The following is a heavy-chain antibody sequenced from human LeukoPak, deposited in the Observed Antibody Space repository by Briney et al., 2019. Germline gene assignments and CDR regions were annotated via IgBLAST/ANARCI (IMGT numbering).Heavy chain of an antibody. D-gene: IGHD1-26*01. CDR2: IYYSGST. CDR3: ASGSYYFDY. Sequence: SETLSLTCTVSGGAISNYYWSWIRQPPGKGLEWIGYIYYSGSTNYNPSLKSRVTISVDTSKNQFSLKLNSVTAADTAVYYCASGSYYFDYWGQGTLVTVSS. CDR1: GGAISNYY. J-gene: IGHJ4*02. V-gene: IGHV4-59*08.